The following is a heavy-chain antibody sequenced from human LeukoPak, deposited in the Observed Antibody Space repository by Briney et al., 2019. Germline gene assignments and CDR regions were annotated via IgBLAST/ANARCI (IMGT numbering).Heavy chain of an antibody. Sequence: ASVKVSCKASGGTFSSYAISWARQAPGQGLEWMGGIIPIFGTANYAQKFQGRVTITADESTSTAYMELSSLRSEDTAVYYCASIIAARPYYYYYYMDVWGKGTTVTVSS. CDR3: ASIIAARPYYYYYYMDV. CDR1: GGTFSSYA. D-gene: IGHD6-6*01. CDR2: IIPIFGTA. V-gene: IGHV1-69*13. J-gene: IGHJ6*03.